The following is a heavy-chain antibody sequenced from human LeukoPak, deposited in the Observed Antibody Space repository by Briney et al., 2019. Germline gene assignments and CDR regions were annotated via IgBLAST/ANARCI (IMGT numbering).Heavy chain of an antibody. V-gene: IGHV4-30-4*08. Sequence: SETLSLTCTVSDASTSSGDYYWNWIRQPRGKGLEWIGYIYYSGSAYYNPSLKSRVSISVDTTKNQFSLKLSSVTAADTAMYYCAGSKYDFWSGGIDYWGQGTLVTVSS. J-gene: IGHJ4*02. D-gene: IGHD3-3*01. CDR2: IYYSGSA. CDR1: DASTSSGDYY. CDR3: AGSKYDFWSGGIDY.